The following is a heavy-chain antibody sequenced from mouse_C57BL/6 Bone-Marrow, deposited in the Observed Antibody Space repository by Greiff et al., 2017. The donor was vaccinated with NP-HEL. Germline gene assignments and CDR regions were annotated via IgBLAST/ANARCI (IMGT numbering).Heavy chain of an antibody. Sequence: EVQLQESGPGLVKPSQSLSLTCSVTGYSITSGYYWNWIRQFPGNKLEWMGYISYDGSNNYNPSLKNRISITRDTSKNQFFLKLNSVTTEDTATYYCARRTGPYWYFDVWGTGTTVTVSS. CDR3: ARRTGPYWYFDV. V-gene: IGHV3-6*01. D-gene: IGHD4-1*01. CDR1: GYSITSGYY. CDR2: ISYDGSN. J-gene: IGHJ1*03.